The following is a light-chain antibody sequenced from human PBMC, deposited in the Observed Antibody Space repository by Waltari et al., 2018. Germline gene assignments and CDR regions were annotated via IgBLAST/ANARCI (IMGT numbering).Light chain of an antibody. Sequence: QSAPTQPASVSRSPGQSITISCTGTSSDVGGYNYVSWYQQHPGKAPKLMIYEVSNRPSGVSNRFSGSKSGNTASLTISGLQAEDEADYYCSSYTSSSTVVFGGGTKLTVL. CDR2: EVS. J-gene: IGLJ2*01. CDR3: SSYTSSSTVV. CDR1: SSDVGGYNY. V-gene: IGLV2-14*01.